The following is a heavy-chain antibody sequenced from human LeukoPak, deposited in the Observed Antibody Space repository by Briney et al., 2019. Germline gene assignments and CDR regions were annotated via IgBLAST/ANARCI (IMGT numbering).Heavy chain of an antibody. D-gene: IGHD1-26*01. CDR3: TKRQGPTSGSYDYFDP. CDR1: GGSISSGGYY. J-gene: IGHJ5*02. V-gene: IGHV4-31*03. CDR2: IYYSGST. Sequence: PSETLSLTCTVSGGSISSGGYYWSWIRQHPGKGLEWIGYIYYSGSTYYNPSLKSRVTISVDTSKNQFSLKVTSVTAADTAMYYCTKRQGPTSGSYDYFDPWGQGTLVTVSS.